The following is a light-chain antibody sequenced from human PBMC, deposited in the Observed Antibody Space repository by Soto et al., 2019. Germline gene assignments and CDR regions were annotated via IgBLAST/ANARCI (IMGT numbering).Light chain of an antibody. J-gene: IGKJ2*01. V-gene: IGKV1-33*01. CDR3: QQDDHPTYT. CDR2: DSS. CDR1: PDIYKY. Sequence: DIQMTQAPSSLSAAVGDRVTFTCQARPDIYKYLSWYQQNPGKAQKLLIYDSSNLEREVPSRFSGSGSGTDFILTVDILQPEDTATYYCQQDDHPTYTAGHGTKLAIK.